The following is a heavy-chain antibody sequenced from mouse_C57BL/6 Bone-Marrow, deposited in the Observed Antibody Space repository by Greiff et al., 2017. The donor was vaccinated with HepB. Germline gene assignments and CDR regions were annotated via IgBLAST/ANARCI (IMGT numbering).Heavy chain of an antibody. Sequence: EVKLVESGGGLVKPGGSLKLSCAASGFTFSDYGMHWVRQAPEKGLEWVAYISSGSSTIDYADTVKGRFTISRDNAKNTLFLQMTSLRSEDTAMYYCARRWLYAMDYWGQGTSVTVSS. CDR2: ISSGSSTI. CDR3: ARRWLYAMDY. J-gene: IGHJ4*01. D-gene: IGHD2-3*01. CDR1: GFTFSDYG. V-gene: IGHV5-17*01.